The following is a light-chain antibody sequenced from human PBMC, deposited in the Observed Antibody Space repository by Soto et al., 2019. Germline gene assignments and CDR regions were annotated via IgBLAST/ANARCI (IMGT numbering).Light chain of an antibody. CDR2: AAS. J-gene: IGKJ1*01. V-gene: IGKV1-6*01. CDR3: LQNFNYPPT. Sequence: AIQMTQSPSSLSAYVGDRVTITCRASQGISNSLAWYQQKPGKAPRFLIYAASTLQNGVPSTFTGSGSGRNFSLTINSLQPEDFATYYCLQNFNYPPTFGQGTKVEVK. CDR1: QGISNS.